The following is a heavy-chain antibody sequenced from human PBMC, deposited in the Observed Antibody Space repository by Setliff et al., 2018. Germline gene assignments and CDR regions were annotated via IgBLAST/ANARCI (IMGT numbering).Heavy chain of an antibody. D-gene: IGHD2-8*01. Sequence: ASVKVSCKASGYTLINYGISWVRQAPGQGLEWMGWIGAYTGNTNYAQKLQGRVTMTTDTSTSTAYMELRSLRSDDTAVYYCSRLVRYCTTTTCQSVPGAEVWGQGTQVTVSS. J-gene: IGHJ4*02. V-gene: IGHV1-18*01. CDR2: IGAYTGNT. CDR1: GYTLINYG. CDR3: SRLVRYCTTTTCQSVPGAEV.